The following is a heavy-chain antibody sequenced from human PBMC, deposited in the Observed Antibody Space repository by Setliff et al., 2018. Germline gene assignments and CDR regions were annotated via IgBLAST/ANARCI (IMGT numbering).Heavy chain of an antibody. V-gene: IGHV3-7*01. CDR3: TRDQDYYGMDV. Sequence: GGSLRLSCAASGFDFKTHWMTWVRQAPGKGLEWVASITHDGSKTYILDSVKGRFTISRDNTKNSLYLQMNSLRGEDTAVYHCTRDQDYYGMDVWGQGTTVTVS. J-gene: IGHJ6*02. CDR1: GFDFKTHW. CDR2: ITHDGSKT.